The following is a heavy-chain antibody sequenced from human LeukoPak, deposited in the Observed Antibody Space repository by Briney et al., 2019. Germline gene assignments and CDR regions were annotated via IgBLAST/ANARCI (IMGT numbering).Heavy chain of an antibody. J-gene: IGHJ4*02. D-gene: IGHD3-22*01. Sequence: ASAKVSCKASGYTFTSYGISWVRQAPGQGLEWMGWISAYNGNTNYAQKLQGRVTMTTDTSTSTAYMELRSLRSDDTAVYYCARDMSPTYYDSSGHIPDYWGQGTLVTVSS. V-gene: IGHV1-18*01. CDR3: ARDMSPTYYDSSGHIPDY. CDR1: GYTFTSYG. CDR2: ISAYNGNT.